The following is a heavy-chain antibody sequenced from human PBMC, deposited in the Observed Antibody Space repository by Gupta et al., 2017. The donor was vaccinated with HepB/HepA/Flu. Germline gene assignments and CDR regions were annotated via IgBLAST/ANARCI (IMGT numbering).Heavy chain of an antibody. V-gene: IGHV6-1*01. CDR3: ARGTYGSGSYRNLHYFDY. CDR2: TYYRSKWYY. J-gene: IGHJ4*02. D-gene: IGHD3-10*01. Sequence: QVQLQQSGPGLVKPSQTLSLTCAISGDSVSTNTDAWSWIRQSPSRGLEWLGRTYYRSKWYYDYSLSVKSRMTINADISKNQLSLQLNSVTPEDTAVYYCARGTYGSGSYRNLHYFDYWGQGTLVIVSS. CDR1: GDSVSTNTDA.